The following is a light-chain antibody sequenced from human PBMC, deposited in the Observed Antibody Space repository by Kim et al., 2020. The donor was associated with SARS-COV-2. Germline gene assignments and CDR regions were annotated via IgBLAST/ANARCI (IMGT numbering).Light chain of an antibody. Sequence: SPGERVTLACRASQSVGSSYLAWDQQKPGQAPRLLICGASSRATGIPDRFSGSGSGTDFTLTISRLEPEDFAVYYCQQYGGSRLTFGGGTKVEIK. CDR2: GAS. J-gene: IGKJ4*01. CDR3: QQYGGSRLT. V-gene: IGKV3-20*01. CDR1: QSVGSSY.